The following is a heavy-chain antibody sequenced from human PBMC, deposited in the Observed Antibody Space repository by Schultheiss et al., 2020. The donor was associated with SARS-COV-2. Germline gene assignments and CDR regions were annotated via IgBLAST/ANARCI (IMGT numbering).Heavy chain of an antibody. CDR2: ISGSGGST. Sequence: GGSLRLSCEASGFTFSSYAMSWVRQAPGKGLEWVSAISGSGGSTYYADSVKGRFTISRDNSKNTLYLQMNSLGAEDTALYYCAKNQHSKIGYYGMDVWGQGTTVTVSS. D-gene: IGHD4-11*01. CDR1: GFTFSSYA. CDR3: AKNQHSKIGYYGMDV. J-gene: IGHJ6*02. V-gene: IGHV3-23*01.